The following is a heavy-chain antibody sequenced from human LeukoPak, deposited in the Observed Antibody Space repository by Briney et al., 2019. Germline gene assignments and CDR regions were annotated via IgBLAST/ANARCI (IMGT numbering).Heavy chain of an antibody. J-gene: IGHJ4*02. V-gene: IGHV3-21*01. D-gene: IGHD2-15*01. CDR2: ISSSSSYI. CDR1: GFTFSSYS. CDR3: ARDGVVVAATADY. Sequence: GGSLRLSCAASGFTFSSYSMNWVRQAPGKWLEWVSSISSSSSYIYYADSVKGRFTISRDNAKNSLYLQMNSLRAEDTAVYYCARDGVVVAATADYWGQGTLVTVSS.